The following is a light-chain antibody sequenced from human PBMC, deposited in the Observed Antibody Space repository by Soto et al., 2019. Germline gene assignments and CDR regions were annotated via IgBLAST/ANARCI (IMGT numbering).Light chain of an antibody. J-gene: IGKJ5*01. CDR1: QSISNS. V-gene: IGKV3-15*01. CDR2: GAS. CDR3: HQYNNWLIT. Sequence: EIVMTQSPVTLSVSPGEGATLSCRASQSISNSVAWYLQRPGQAPRLLIYGASTRATGIPVRFSGSGSGTEFTLTISSLQSEDLGVYYCHQYNNWLITFGQGTRLEIK.